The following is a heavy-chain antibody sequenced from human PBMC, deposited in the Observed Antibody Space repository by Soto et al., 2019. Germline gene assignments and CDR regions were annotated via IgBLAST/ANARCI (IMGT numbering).Heavy chain of an antibody. CDR3: ASGGDYTWHT. J-gene: IGHJ5*02. CDR1: GGSVSGDSW. Sequence: QVQLQESGPGLVKPSGTLSLTCAVSGGSVSGDSWWSWVRQPPGKGLEWIGEIFRSGTTNYNPSLKSRITISIDKSKSQCSLKLTSVTAADTAVYYCASGGDYTWHTWGQGTLVTVSS. CDR2: IFRSGTT. D-gene: IGHD4-17*01. V-gene: IGHV4-4*02.